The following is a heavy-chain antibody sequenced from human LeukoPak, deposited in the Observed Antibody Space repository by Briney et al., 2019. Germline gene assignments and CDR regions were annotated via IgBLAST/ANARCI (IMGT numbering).Heavy chain of an antibody. CDR3: ARFGVAGVDY. Sequence: NTGGSLRLSCAASGFTFSSYSMNWVRQAPGKGLEWVSSISSSSSYIYYADSVKGRFTISRDNAKNSLYLQMNSLRVEDTAVYYCARFGVAGVDYWGQGTLVTVSS. J-gene: IGHJ4*02. D-gene: IGHD6-19*01. CDR2: ISSSSSYI. CDR1: GFTFSSYS. V-gene: IGHV3-21*04.